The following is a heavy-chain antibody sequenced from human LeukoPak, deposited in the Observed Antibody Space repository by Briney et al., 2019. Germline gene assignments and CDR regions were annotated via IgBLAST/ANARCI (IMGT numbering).Heavy chain of an antibody. V-gene: IGHV4-59*01. CDR3: ARVAVGGSLFDY. Sequence: PSETLSLTCTVSGVSISSYYWSWIRQPPGKGLEWIGYIYYTGSTNYNPSLKSRVTISVDTSKNQFSLKLTSVTAADTAVYYCARVAVGGSLFDYWGQGTLVTVSS. D-gene: IGHD6-19*01. CDR1: GVSISSYY. J-gene: IGHJ4*02. CDR2: IYYTGST.